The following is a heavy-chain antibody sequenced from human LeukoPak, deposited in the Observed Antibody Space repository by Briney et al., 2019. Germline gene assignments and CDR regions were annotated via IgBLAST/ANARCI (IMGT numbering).Heavy chain of an antibody. CDR1: GFTFDDYG. CDR2: IRSKTYGGTP. D-gene: IGHD3-3*01. CDR3: SRGSGYYFDY. J-gene: IGHJ4*02. V-gene: IGHV3-49*04. Sequence: GGSLRLSCAASGFTFDDYGMSWVRQAPGKGLEWVGFIRSKTYGGTPEYAASVKGRITLSRDDSKSIAYLQMNSPKTEDTAVYYCSRGSGYYFDYWGQGTLVTVSS.